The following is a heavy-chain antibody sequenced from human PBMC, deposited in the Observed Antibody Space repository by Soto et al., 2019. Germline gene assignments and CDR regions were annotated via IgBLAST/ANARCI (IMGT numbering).Heavy chain of an antibody. Sequence: QVQLVQSGSELKKPGASVKVSCKASGYTFTSYAMNWVRQAPGQGLEWMGWINTNTGNPTYAQGFTGRFVFSLDTSVSTAYLQICSLKAEDTAVYYCARDMVAAPPGTLARGYYYGMDVWGQGTTVTVSS. D-gene: IGHD2-15*01. CDR3: ARDMVAAPPGTLARGYYYGMDV. CDR2: INTNTGNP. J-gene: IGHJ6*02. CDR1: GYTFTSYA. V-gene: IGHV7-4-1*01.